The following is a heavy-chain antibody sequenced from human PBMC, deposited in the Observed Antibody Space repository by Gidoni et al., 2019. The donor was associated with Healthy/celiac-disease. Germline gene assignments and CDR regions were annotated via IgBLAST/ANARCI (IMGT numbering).Heavy chain of an antibody. V-gene: IGHV4-59*01. D-gene: IGHD6-19*01. Sequence: QVQLQEPGPGLVKPSETLSLTCTVSGGSISRYYWSWIRQPPGKGLEWIGYIYYRGSTNYNPSLKSRVTISVDTSKNQFSLKLSSVTAADTAVYYCAREVPVAGTAIIPDYWGQGTLVTVSS. CDR1: GGSISRYY. J-gene: IGHJ4*02. CDR2: IYYRGST. CDR3: AREVPVAGTAIIPDY.